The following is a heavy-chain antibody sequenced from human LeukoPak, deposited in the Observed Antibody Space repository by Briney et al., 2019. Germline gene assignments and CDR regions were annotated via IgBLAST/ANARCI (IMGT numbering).Heavy chain of an antibody. CDR1: GFTFSSYA. CDR2: ISGSGGST. V-gene: IGHV3-23*01. Sequence: GGSLRLSCAASGFTFSSYAMSWVRQAPGKGLEWVSAISGSGGSTYYADSVKGRFTISRDNSKNTLYLQMNSLRAEDTAVYYCAKVWRIDTAMVKGPVSWFDPWGQGTLVTVSS. J-gene: IGHJ5*02. CDR3: AKVWRIDTAMVKGPVSWFDP. D-gene: IGHD5-18*01.